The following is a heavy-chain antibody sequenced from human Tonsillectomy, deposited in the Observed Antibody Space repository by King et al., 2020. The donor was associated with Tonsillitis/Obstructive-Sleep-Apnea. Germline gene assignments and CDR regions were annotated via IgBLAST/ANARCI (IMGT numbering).Heavy chain of an antibody. CDR3: ASDLAKDNISWGMDV. J-gene: IGHJ6*03. D-gene: IGHD6-13*01. CDR1: GISFRSSS. Sequence: VQLVESGGGLVKSGGSLRLSCAASGISFRSSSMSWVRQAPGKGLEWVSSITSRSTYIYYADSVEGRFTISRDNAKNSLYLQMNSLRAEDTAVYYCASDLAKDNISWGMDVWGKGTTVTVSS. V-gene: IGHV3-21*01. CDR2: ITSRSTYI.